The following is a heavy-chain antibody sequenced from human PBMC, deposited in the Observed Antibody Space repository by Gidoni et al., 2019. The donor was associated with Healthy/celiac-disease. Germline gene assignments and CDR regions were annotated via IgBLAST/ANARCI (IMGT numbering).Heavy chain of an antibody. Sequence: EVQLLESGGGLVQPGGSMRLSCAASGFTFSSYAMSWVRQSPGKGLEWVSAISGSSGSTYYADSVKGRFTISRDNSKNTLYLQMNSLRAEDTAVYYCAKVWTSRWLRAPLDYWGQGTLVTVSS. CDR1: GFTFSSYA. V-gene: IGHV3-23*01. D-gene: IGHD5-12*01. CDR3: AKVWTSRWLRAPLDY. J-gene: IGHJ4*02. CDR2: ISGSSGST.